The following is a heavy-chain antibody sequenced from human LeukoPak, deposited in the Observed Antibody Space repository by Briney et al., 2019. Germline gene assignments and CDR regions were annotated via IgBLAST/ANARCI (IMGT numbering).Heavy chain of an antibody. J-gene: IGHJ3*02. CDR2: IRQDGSEK. CDR1: GFTFSSYW. V-gene: IGHV3-7*01. CDR3: ARDLAGPPQEAFDI. Sequence: GGSLRLSCAASGFTFSSYWMSWVRQAPGKGLEWVANIRQDGSEKYYVDSVRGRFTISRDNAENSLFLQMNSLRAEDTAVYYCARDLAGPPQEAFDIWGQGAMVTVS.